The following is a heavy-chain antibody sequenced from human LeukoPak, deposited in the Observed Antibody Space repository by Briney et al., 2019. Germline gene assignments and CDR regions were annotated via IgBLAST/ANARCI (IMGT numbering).Heavy chain of an antibody. J-gene: IGHJ4*02. D-gene: IGHD5-18*01. CDR1: GFTFSSYA. CDR3: ARDSYGLDY. CDR2: ISYDGSNK. V-gene: IGHV3-30-3*01. Sequence: PGRSLRLSCAASGFTFSSYAMHWVRQAPGKGLEWVAVISYDGSNKYYAGSVKGRFTISRDNSKNTLYLQMNSLRAEDTAVYYCARDSYGLDYWGQGTLVTVSS.